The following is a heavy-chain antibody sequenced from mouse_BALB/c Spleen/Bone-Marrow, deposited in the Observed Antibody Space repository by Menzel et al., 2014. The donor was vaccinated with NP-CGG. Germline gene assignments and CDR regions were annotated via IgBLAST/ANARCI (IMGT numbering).Heavy chain of an antibody. V-gene: IGHV7-3*02. Sequence: VQLKESGGGLVQPGGFLRLSCATSGFTFTDYYMSWVRQPPGKGLEWLGFIRNKANGYTTEYSASVKGRFTISRDNSQSILYLQMNTLRAEDSATYYCARDDYYAMDYWGQGTSVTVSS. J-gene: IGHJ4*01. CDR2: IRNKANGYTT. CDR3: ARDDYYAMDY. CDR1: GFTFTDYY.